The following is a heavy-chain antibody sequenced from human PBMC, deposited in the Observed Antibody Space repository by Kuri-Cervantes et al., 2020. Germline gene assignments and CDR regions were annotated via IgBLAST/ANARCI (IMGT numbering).Heavy chain of an antibody. CDR1: GYTFTSYY. J-gene: IGHJ3*02. D-gene: IGHD5-12*01. CDR2: INPSGGST. Sequence: ASVKVSCKASGYTFTSYYMHWVRQAPGQGLEWMGIINPSGGSTSYAQKFQGRVTMTRDTSTSTVYMELSSLRSEDTAVYYYAGEYRGLDAFDIWGQGTMVTVSS. V-gene: IGHV1-46*01. CDR3: AGEYRGLDAFDI.